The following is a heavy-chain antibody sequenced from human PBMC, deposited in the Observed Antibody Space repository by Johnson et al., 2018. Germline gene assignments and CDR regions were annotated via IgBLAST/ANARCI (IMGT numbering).Heavy chain of an antibody. Sequence: VQLQESGPEVTKPGESLRISCQDSGYTFTNYWIAWVRQMPGKGLEYLGIISPADSDTKSSTSFQVQVTISADKSIPTAYLQWSRLKAPDPALSHCVSVRFSTAFDIWGQGTMVTVSS. CDR3: VSVRFSTAFDI. D-gene: IGHD3-3*01. CDR1: GYTFTNYW. J-gene: IGHJ3*02. CDR2: ISPADSDT. V-gene: IGHV5-51*03.